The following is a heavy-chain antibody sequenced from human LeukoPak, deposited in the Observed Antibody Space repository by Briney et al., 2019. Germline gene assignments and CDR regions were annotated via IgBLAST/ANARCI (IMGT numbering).Heavy chain of an antibody. CDR3: ARDKDWAFDS. D-gene: IGHD3/OR15-3a*01. J-gene: IGHJ4*02. V-gene: IGHV3-21*05. CDR2: IRSNGDDI. Sequence: PGGSLRLSCAASGFIFRHYTMTWVRQVPGKGLEWVSHIRSNGDDIRYADFVEGRFTISRDDAKNSLFLQMNSQRAEDTAVYYCARDKDWAFDSWGQGTLVTVSS. CDR1: GFIFRHYT.